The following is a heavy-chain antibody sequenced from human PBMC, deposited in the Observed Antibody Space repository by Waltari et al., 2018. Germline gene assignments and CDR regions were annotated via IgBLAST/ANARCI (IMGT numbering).Heavy chain of an antibody. CDR1: GYTFPGYY. Sequence: QVQLVQSGAEVKKPGASVKVSCKASGYTFPGYYIHWVRQAPGQGLEWMGWITPNSGGTNYAQKFQGRVTMTRDTSISTVYMELSRLRSDDTAVYYCARDAYHYFGMDVWGQGTTVTVSS. CDR2: ITPNSGGT. V-gene: IGHV1-2*02. CDR3: ARDAYHYFGMDV. J-gene: IGHJ6*02.